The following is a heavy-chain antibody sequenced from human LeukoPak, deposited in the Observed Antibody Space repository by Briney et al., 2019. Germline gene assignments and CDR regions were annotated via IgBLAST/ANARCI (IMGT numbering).Heavy chain of an antibody. Sequence: RGSLRLSCAASGFSSSSYWMHWGRQTPGRGLMWVSRINSGGSSTTYADSVRGRFTISRDNAKNTLYLQMNSLRAEDTAVYYCARLMSVAAAWFDPWGQGTLVTVSS. CDR1: GFSSSSYW. CDR2: INSGGSST. J-gene: IGHJ5*02. D-gene: IGHD6-13*01. CDR3: ARLMSVAAAWFDP. V-gene: IGHV3-74*01.